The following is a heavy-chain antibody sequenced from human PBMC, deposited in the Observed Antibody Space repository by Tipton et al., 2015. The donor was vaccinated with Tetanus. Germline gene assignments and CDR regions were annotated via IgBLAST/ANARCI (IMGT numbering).Heavy chain of an antibody. Sequence: SLRLSCAGSGFNFHSYSMNWVRQAPGKGLEWIACFSTYRKTIYYADAVKGRFTISRDNGQNSLHLQMTSLRAEDTAVYYCARVFGDYVPNYFEFWGQGTLVSVSS. CDR2: FSTYRKTI. CDR3: ARVFGDYVPNYFEF. D-gene: IGHD4-17*01. CDR1: GFNFHSYS. V-gene: IGHV3-48*04. J-gene: IGHJ1*01.